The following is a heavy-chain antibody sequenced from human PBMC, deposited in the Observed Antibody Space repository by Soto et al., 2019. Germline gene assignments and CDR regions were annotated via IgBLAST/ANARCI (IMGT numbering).Heavy chain of an antibody. V-gene: IGHV5-51*01. CDR2: LYPGDSDT. J-gene: IGHJ4*02. Sequence: PGESLKFSCKGSGYRLTTYWIGWERPMPGKGLERMGILYPGDSDTRYSPSFQGQVTISADKSISTAYLQWSSLKASDTAMYYCARPIGALSTTDFTYWGQGTLVTVSS. CDR1: GYRLTTYW. D-gene: IGHD3-22*01. CDR3: ARPIGALSTTDFTY.